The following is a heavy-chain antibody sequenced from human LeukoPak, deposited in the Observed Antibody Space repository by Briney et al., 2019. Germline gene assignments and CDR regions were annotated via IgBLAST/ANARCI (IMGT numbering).Heavy chain of an antibody. J-gene: IGHJ4*02. CDR3: ARGAMIRETPYPPGE. CDR2: INPNSGGT. V-gene: IGHV1-2*02. CDR1: GYTFTGYY. D-gene: IGHD3-10*01. Sequence: GASVKVSCKASGYTFTGYYMHWVRQAPGQWLEWMGWINPNSGGTNYAQKFQGRVTMTRDTSISTAYMELSRLRSDDTAVYYCARGAMIRETPYPPGEWGQGTLVTVSS.